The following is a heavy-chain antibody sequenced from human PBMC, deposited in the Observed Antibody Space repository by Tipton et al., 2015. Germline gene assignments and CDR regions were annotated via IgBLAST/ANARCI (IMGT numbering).Heavy chain of an antibody. V-gene: IGHV1-69*06. CDR2: IIPVFGTS. CDR1: GDTFSSYA. J-gene: IGHJ6*02. CDR3: ARGISSLGYYFYGLDV. Sequence: QSGAEVKKPGSSVKVSCKASGDTFSSYAIGWVRQAPGQGLEWMGAIIPVFGTSNFAEKFQGRVTMAADKSTSTVYMELSSLKSEDTAVYYCARGISSLGYYFYGLDVWGQGTTVTVSS. D-gene: IGHD3-22*01.